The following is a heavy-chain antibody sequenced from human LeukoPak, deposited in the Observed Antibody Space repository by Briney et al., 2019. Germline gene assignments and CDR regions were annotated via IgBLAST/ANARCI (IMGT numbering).Heavy chain of an antibody. CDR2: ISGSGGST. Sequence: PGRSLRLSCTASGFTFGDYAMSWVRQAPGKGLEWVSAISGSGGSTYYADSVKGRFTISRDNSKNTLYLQMNSLRAEDTAVYYCAKLETGIAAADFDYWGQGTLVTVSS. J-gene: IGHJ4*02. V-gene: IGHV3-23*01. D-gene: IGHD6-13*01. CDR3: AKLETGIAAADFDY. CDR1: GFTFGDYA.